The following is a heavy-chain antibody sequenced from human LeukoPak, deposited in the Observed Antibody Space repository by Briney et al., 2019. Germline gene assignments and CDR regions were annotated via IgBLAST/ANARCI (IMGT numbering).Heavy chain of an antibody. J-gene: IGHJ4*02. D-gene: IGHD3-22*01. CDR3: ARAALEFDNSGRGC. CDR1: GFALSTNY. CDR2: IYSAGDK. V-gene: IGHV3-66*01. Sequence: GGSLRLSCAASGFALSTNYMTWVRQAPGKGLEWVSLIYSAGDKYYADSVKGRFTISRDSFKNTLYLQMDSLRAEDTAVYHCARAALEFDNSGRGCWGRGTLVTVSS.